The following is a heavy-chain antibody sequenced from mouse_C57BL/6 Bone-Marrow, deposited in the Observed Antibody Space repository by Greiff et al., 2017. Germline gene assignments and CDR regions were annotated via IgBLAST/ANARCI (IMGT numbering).Heavy chain of an antibody. CDR2: FHPYNDDT. CDR3: ARSSTFVYYFDY. J-gene: IGHJ2*01. CDR1: GYTFTTYP. V-gene: IGHV1-47*01. D-gene: IGHD5-1*01. Sequence: QVQLQQSGAELVKPGASVKMSCKASGYTFTTYPIEWMKQNHGKSLEWIGNFHPYNDDTKYNEQFKGKATLTVEKSSNTVYLELRRVTSDDSAVYYCARSSTFVYYFDYWGQGTTLTVSS.